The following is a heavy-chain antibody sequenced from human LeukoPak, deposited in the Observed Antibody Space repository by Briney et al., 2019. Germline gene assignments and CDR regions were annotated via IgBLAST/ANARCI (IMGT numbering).Heavy chain of an antibody. D-gene: IGHD2-2*01. J-gene: IGHJ6*03. CDR3: ARGKTRRGYCSSIECYNLYYSYMDV. Sequence: SETLSLTCAVYGESFSGSSWSWIRQPPGKGLEWIGEIDHSGSTNYNPSLKSRVTISVDTSKNQFSLKLNSVTAADTAVYYCARGKTRRGYCSSIECYNLYYSYMDVWGRGTTVTVS. CDR1: GESFSGSS. V-gene: IGHV4-34*01. CDR2: IDHSGST.